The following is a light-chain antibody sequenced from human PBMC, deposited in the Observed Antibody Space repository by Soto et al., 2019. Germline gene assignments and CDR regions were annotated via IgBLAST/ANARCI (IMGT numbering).Light chain of an antibody. J-gene: IGLJ2*01. V-gene: IGLV2-14*01. Sequence: QSVLTQPASVSGSPGQSITISCSGTSSDISDYNSVSWYQQYPGKAPKLILYDVSNRPSGVSNRFSGSKSGNTASLTISGLQTEEEADYYCSSSTNSNSRIFGGGTKLTVL. CDR1: SSDISDYNS. CDR3: SSSTNSNSRI. CDR2: DVS.